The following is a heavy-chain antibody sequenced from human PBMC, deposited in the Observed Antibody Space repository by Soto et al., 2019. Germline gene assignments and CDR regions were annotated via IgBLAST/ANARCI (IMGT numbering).Heavy chain of an antibody. J-gene: IGHJ4*02. CDR2: ISSSSTYI. D-gene: IGHD2-15*01. V-gene: IGHV3-21*01. Sequence: GGSLRLSCAASGFTFSSHTMNWVRQAPGKGLEWVSSISSSSTYIYYADSVEGRFTISRDNAKNSLYLQMNSLRAEDTAVYYCARVFGYCSGGACPSLDYWGQGTLVTVS. CDR3: ARVFGYCSGGACPSLDY. CDR1: GFTFSSHT.